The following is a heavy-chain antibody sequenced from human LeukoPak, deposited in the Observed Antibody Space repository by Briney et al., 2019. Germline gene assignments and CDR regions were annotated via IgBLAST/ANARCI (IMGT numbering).Heavy chain of an antibody. D-gene: IGHD6-13*01. Sequence: PSETLSLTCTVSGVSISNYYWSWIRQPPGKGLEWIRFISYSGNTNYNASLKSRVTISVDTSKNQLSLKLSSVTAADTAVHYCARHQYSSSWSPFDYWGQGTLVTVSS. J-gene: IGHJ4*02. CDR3: ARHQYSSSWSPFDY. V-gene: IGHV4-59*08. CDR2: ISYSGNT. CDR1: GVSISNYY.